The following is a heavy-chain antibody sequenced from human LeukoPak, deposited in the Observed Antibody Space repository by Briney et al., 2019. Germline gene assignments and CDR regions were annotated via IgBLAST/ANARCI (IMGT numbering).Heavy chain of an antibody. Sequence: GGTLRLSCAASGFTFSSHGMNWVRQAPGKGLEWVSGISPSGGITYYTDSVKGRFTISRDNSKNTQSLQMNSLRAEDTAVYYCAKDDDWGRYKHWGQGALVTVSS. CDR3: AKDDDWGRYKH. CDR2: ISPSGGIT. J-gene: IGHJ1*01. V-gene: IGHV3-23*01. D-gene: IGHD3-16*01. CDR1: GFTFSSHG.